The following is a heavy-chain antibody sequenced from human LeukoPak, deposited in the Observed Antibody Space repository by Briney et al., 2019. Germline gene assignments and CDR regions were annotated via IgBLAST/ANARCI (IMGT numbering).Heavy chain of an antibody. CDR1: GYTFTSYY. CDR2: INPSGGST. D-gene: IGHD2-15*01. V-gene: IGHV1-46*01. Sequence: GASVKVSCKSSGYTFTSYYMHWVRQAPGQGLEWMGIINPSGGSTSYAQKFQGRVTMTRDTSTSTAYMELRSLRSDERDVYYCARERYCSGGSCYSGALDTWGQGTMVTVSS. CDR3: ARERYCSGGSCYSGALDT. J-gene: IGHJ3*02.